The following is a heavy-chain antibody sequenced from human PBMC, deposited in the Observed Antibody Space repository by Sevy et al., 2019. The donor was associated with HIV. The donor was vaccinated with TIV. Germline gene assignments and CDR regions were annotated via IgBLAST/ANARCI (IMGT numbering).Heavy chain of an antibody. CDR3: SIGKAYYYDSSGNYGMDV. CDR1: GFTFSSYS. D-gene: IGHD3-22*01. J-gene: IGHJ6*02. CDR2: ISSSSSTI. V-gene: IGHV3-48*02. Sequence: GGSLRLSCAASGFTFSSYSMNWVRQAPGKGLEWLSYISSSSSTIYYADSVKGRFTISRDNAKNSLYLQMNSLRDEDTAVHYCSIGKAYYYDSSGNYGMDVWGQGTTVTVSS.